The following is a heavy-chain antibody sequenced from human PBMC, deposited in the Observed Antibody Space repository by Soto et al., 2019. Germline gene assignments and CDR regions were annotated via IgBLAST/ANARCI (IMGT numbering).Heavy chain of an antibody. V-gene: IGHV4-34*01. Sequence: SETLSLTCAVYGGSFSGYYWSWIRQPPGKGLEWIGEINHSGSTNYNPSLKSRVTISVDTSKNQFSLKLSSVTAADTAVYYCARGRRGGNSNYLFRFDYWGQGTLVTVSS. CDR1: GGSFSGYY. J-gene: IGHJ4*02. CDR3: ARGRRGGNSNYLFRFDY. D-gene: IGHD4-4*01. CDR2: INHSGST.